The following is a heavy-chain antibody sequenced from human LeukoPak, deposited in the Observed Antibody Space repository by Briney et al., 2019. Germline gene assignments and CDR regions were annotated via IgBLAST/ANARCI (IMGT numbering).Heavy chain of an antibody. V-gene: IGHV3-11*01. D-gene: IGHD3-16*01. CDR3: ARYVLLMDY. J-gene: IGHJ4*02. CDR2: ISRDGNII. CDR1: GFSFSDHH. Sequence: GGSLRLSCAASGFSFSDHHMSWVRQVPGKGLEWLAYISRDGNIIVYADSVKGRFTISRDNAKQSVYLEMKSLRPEDTAVYYCARYVLLMDYRGQGTLVTVSS.